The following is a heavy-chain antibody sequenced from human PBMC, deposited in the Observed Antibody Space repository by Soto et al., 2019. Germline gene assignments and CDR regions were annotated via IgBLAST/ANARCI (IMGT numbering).Heavy chain of an antibody. J-gene: IGHJ6*02. CDR1: GGYISSGGYY. CDR3: ASGTEVSPSWDV. D-gene: IGHD1-26*01. Sequence: SETLSLTCTVSGGYISSGGYYWSWIRQHPGKGLEWIGYIYYSGSTYYNPSLKSRVTISVDTSKNQFSLKLSSVTAADTAVYYCASGTEVSPSWDVWGQGTTVTVSS. CDR2: IYYSGST. V-gene: IGHV4-31*03.